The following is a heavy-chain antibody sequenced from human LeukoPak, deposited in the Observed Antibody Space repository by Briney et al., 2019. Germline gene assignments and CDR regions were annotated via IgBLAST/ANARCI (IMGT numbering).Heavy chain of an antibody. CDR1: GGSFSGYY. V-gene: IGHV4-34*01. Sequence: PSETLSLTCAVYGGSFSGYYWSWIRQPPGKGLEWIGEINHSGSTNYNPSLKSRVTISVDTSKNQFSLKLSSVTAADTAVYYCARVKNSSSWYRFGLGNWFDPWGQGTLVTVSS. CDR2: INHSGST. J-gene: IGHJ5*02. D-gene: IGHD6-13*01. CDR3: ARVKNSSSWYRFGLGNWFDP.